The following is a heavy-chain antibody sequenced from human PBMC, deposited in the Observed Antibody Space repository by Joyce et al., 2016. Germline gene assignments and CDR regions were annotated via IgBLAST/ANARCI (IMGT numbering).Heavy chain of an antibody. CDR1: GDAISSSNYY. J-gene: IGHJ5*02. D-gene: IGHD5-24*01. CDR3: AIALSDDYNWGS. CDR2: IYYGGSS. Sequence: QLQLQESGPGLVKPSETLSLTCTVSGDAISSSNYYRGWIRQPPGKGVEWLGSIYYGGSSHYNPSLKGRVTLSVDTSKNQFSLKLSSVTAADTAVYYCAIALSDDYNWGSWGQGTLVTVSS. V-gene: IGHV4-39*01.